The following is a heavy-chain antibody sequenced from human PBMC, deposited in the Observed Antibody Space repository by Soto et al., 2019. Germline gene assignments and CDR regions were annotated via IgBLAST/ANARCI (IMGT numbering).Heavy chain of an antibody. CDR1: GVTVSIYS. CDR3: AKAPGGYNYVGYFDY. CDR2: ISSSSSTI. V-gene: IGHV3-48*04. Sequence: WWSLRLSSASSGVTVSIYSMNWFRQAPGKGLEWVSYISSSSSTIYYADSVKGRFTISRDNAKNSLFLQMNSLRAEDTAVYYCAKAPGGYNYVGYFDYWGQGTLVPVSS. D-gene: IGHD5-18*01. J-gene: IGHJ4*02.